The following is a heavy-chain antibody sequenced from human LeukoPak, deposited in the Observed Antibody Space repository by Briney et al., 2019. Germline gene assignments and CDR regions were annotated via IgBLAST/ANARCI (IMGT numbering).Heavy chain of an antibody. J-gene: IGHJ4*02. V-gene: IGHV4-59*08. CDR3: ARHRGSGWYFDY. Sequence: SETLSLTCTVSGGSISSYYWSWIRQPPGKGLEWIGYIYYSGSTNYNPSLKSRVTISVDTSKNQFSLKLSSATAADTAVYYCARHRGSGWYFDYWGQGTLVTVSS. D-gene: IGHD6-19*01. CDR2: IYYSGST. CDR1: GGSISSYY.